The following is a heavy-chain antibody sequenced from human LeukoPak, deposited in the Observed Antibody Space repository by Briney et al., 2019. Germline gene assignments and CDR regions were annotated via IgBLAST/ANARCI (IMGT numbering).Heavy chain of an antibody. CDR3: VRDFIAAAGTGA. CDR1: GYTFTAYY. V-gene: IGHV1-2*02. J-gene: IGHJ5*02. D-gene: IGHD6-13*01. Sequence: RASVKVSCKASGYTFTAYYMHWVRQAPGQGLDWMGWINPNSGGTDYSQKFQGRVTMTRDTSISTAYMELSSLRFDDRAVYYCVRDFIAAAGTGAWGQGTLVTVSS. CDR2: INPNSGGT.